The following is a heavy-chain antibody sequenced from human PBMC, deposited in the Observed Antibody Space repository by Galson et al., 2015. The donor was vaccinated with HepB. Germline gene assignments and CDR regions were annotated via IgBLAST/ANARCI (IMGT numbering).Heavy chain of an antibody. CDR3: ARGRGYYYGSGSYLSLSGFDY. CDR2: INHSGST. V-gene: IGHV4-34*01. CDR1: GGSISNYY. J-gene: IGHJ4*02. Sequence: SETLSLTCTVSGGSISNYYWSWIRQPPGKGLEWIGEINHSGSTNYNPSLKSRVTISVDTSKNQFSLKLSSVTAADTAVYYCARGRGYYYGSGSYLSLSGFDYWGQGTLVTVSS. D-gene: IGHD3-10*01.